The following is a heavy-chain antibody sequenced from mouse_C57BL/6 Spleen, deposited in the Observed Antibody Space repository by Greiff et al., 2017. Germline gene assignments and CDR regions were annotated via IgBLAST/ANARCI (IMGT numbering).Heavy chain of an antibody. CDR1: GYTFTSYG. J-gene: IGHJ2*01. D-gene: IGHD6-1*01. Sequence: VQLQQSGAELARPGASVKLSCKASGYTFTSYGISWVKQRTGQGLEWIGEIYPRSGNTYYNEKFKGKATLTADKSSSTAYMELRSLTSEDSAVYFCAREGAPFDYWGQGTTRTVSS. CDR3: AREGAPFDY. CDR2: IYPRSGNT. V-gene: IGHV1-81*01.